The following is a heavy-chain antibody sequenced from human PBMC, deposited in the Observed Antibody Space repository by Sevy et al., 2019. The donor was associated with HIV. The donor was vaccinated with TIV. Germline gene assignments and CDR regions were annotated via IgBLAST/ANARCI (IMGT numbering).Heavy chain of an antibody. Sequence: GGSLRFSCAASGFTFSIYAMHWVRQAPGKGLEWVALISYDGSDKYYADSVKGRFTISRDNSKNTLYLQMNSLRAEDTAVYYCARNELNYFDYWGQGTLVTVSS. CDR2: ISYDGSDK. CDR1: GFTFSIYA. V-gene: IGHV3-30*04. D-gene: IGHD1-1*01. J-gene: IGHJ4*02. CDR3: ARNELNYFDY.